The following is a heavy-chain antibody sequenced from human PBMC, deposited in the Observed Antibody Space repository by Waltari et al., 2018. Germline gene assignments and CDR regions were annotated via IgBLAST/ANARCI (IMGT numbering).Heavy chain of an antibody. CDR2: VYPSGTT. J-gene: IGHJ4*02. CDR1: GGSIRKSSYY. D-gene: IGHD2-15*01. Sequence: QLQLQESGPGLVKTLETLSLTCTVSGGSIRKSSYYWGWIRQPPGKGLEWIGGVYPSGTTTYHPSLKSRVTISVDTSKNQFSLKLRSVTAADTAVYYCARDDIPATGPLDSWGQGTLVTVSS. CDR3: ARDDIPATGPLDS. V-gene: IGHV4-39*07.